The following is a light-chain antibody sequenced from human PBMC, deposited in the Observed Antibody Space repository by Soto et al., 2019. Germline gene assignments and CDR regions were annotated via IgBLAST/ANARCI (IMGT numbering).Light chain of an antibody. V-gene: IGKV3-15*01. Sequence: EIEMTQSPATLSLAPGERVTLSCRASESVSTNLAWYQQKAGQAPRLLIYGASTRATGIPARFSGSGSGTEFTLTISSLQSEDFAVYYCQQYNNWPWTFGQGTKV. CDR2: GAS. CDR1: ESVSTN. J-gene: IGKJ1*01. CDR3: QQYNNWPWT.